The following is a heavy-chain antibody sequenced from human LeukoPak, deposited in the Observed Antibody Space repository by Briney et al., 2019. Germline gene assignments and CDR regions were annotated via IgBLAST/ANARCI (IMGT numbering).Heavy chain of an antibody. CDR3: ARDRYCTSGNCPSGYWYFDL. V-gene: IGHV3-53*01. D-gene: IGHD2-8*01. CDR1: GFTVSNNY. J-gene: IGHJ2*01. CDR2: IYSGDSGGST. Sequence: GGSLRLSCVASGFTVSNNYMSWVRQAPGKGLEWVSVIYSGDSGGSTYYADSVKGRFTISRDNSKNTLYLQMNGLRAEDTAVYYCARDRYCTSGNCPSGYWYFDLWGRGTLVTVSS.